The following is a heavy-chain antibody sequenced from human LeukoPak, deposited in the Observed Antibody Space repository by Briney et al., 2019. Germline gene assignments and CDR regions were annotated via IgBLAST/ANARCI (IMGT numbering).Heavy chain of an antibody. J-gene: IGHJ4*02. Sequence: GASVKVSCKASGYTFTGYYMHWVRQAPGQGLEWMGWINPNSGGTNYAQRFQGRVTMTRDTSISTAYMELSRLRSDDTAVYYCARDGDYYDSSGPFDYWGQGTLVTVSS. CDR1: GYTFTGYY. CDR2: INPNSGGT. V-gene: IGHV1-2*02. CDR3: ARDGDYYDSSGPFDY. D-gene: IGHD3-22*01.